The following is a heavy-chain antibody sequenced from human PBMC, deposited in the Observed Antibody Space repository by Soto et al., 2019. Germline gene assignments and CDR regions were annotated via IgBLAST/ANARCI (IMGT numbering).Heavy chain of an antibody. V-gene: IGHV4-59*01. CDR2: IYYSGST. Sequence: QVQLQESGPGLVKPSETLSLTCTVSGGSISSYYWSWIRQPPGKGLEWIGYIYYSGSTNYNPSLKSRVTISVDTSKNQFSLKLSSVTAADTAVYYCAGTRSWYGDNNFDYWGQGTLVTVSS. CDR1: GGSISSYY. CDR3: AGTRSWYGDNNFDY. J-gene: IGHJ4*02. D-gene: IGHD4-17*01.